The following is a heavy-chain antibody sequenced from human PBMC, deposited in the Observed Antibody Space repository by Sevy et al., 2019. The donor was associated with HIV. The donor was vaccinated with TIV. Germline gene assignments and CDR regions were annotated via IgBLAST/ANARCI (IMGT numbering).Heavy chain of an antibody. V-gene: IGHV1-69*13. CDR1: GGTFSSYA. CDR2: IIPIFGTA. J-gene: IGHJ4*02. CDR3: ARVSGWDIKHYYFDY. D-gene: IGHD5-12*01. Sequence: ASVKVSCKASGGTFSSYAISWVRQAPGQGLEWMGGIIPIFGTANYAQKFQGRVMITADESTSTAYMELSSLRSEDTAVYYCARVSGWDIKHYYFDYWGQGTLVTVSS.